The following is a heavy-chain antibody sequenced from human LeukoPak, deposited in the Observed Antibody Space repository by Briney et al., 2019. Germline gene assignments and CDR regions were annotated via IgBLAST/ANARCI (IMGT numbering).Heavy chain of an antibody. D-gene: IGHD2-2*01. CDR3: ARLESSQLLHGQLDY. CDR2: IIPIFGTA. Sequence: SVKVSCKASGGTFSSYAISWVRQAPGQGLEWMGGIIPIFGTANYAQKFQGRVTITADESTSTAYMELSSLRSEDTAVYYCARLESSQLLHGQLDYWGQGTLVTVSS. J-gene: IGHJ4*02. V-gene: IGHV1-69*01. CDR1: GGTFSSYA.